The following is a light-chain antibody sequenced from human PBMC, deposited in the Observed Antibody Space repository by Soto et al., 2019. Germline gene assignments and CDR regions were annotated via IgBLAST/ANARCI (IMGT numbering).Light chain of an antibody. V-gene: IGKV1-17*01. CDR2: AAS. J-gene: IGKJ4*01. CDR3: LQHNTYPLT. CDR1: QGIRND. Sequence: DIQMTQSPSSLSASVGDRVTITCRASQGIRNDLNWFQQKPGKAPKRLIYAASILQSGVPPRFSGSGSGTEFTLTINSLQPEDFATYYCLQHNTYPLTFGGGTKVEIK.